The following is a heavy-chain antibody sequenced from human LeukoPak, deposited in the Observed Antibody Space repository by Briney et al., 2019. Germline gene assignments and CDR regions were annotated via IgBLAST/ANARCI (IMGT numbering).Heavy chain of an antibody. D-gene: IGHD6-13*01. CDR3: AKAEAWYSSSWSEFDY. V-gene: IGHV3-30*02. CDR2: IRYDGSNK. CDR1: GFTFSSYG. Sequence: PGGSLRLSCAASGFTFSSYGMHWVRQAPGKGLEWVAFIRYDGSNKYYADSVKGRFTISRDNSKNTLYLQMNSLRAEDTAVYYCAKAEAWYSSSWSEFDYWGQGTLVTVSS. J-gene: IGHJ4*02.